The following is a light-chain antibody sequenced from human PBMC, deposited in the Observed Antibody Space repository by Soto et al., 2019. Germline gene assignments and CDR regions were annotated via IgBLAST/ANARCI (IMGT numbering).Light chain of an antibody. CDR2: GAS. V-gene: IGKV3-20*01. CDR1: QSVSSSY. CDR3: QQYGSSPIT. J-gene: IGKJ5*01. Sequence: IVLTKSPGTLSLSPGERATLSCRASQSVSSSYLAWYQQKPGQAPRLLIYGASSRATGIPDRFSGSGSGTDFTLTISRLEPEDFAVYYCQQYGSSPITVGQGTLLEIK.